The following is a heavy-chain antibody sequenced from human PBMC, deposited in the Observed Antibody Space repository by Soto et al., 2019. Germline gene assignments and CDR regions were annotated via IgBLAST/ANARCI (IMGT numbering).Heavy chain of an antibody. D-gene: IGHD6-13*01. V-gene: IGHV1-2*02. CDR1: GYTFTRSG. J-gene: IGHJ3*02. Sequence: ASVKVSCKASGYTFTRSGISWVRQAPGQGLEWMGWISPNSGGTFAAQKFQGRVTMTRDTSVNMAYMELTSLKSDDTAVYYCARQRKGAAAGPVDAFDIWGQGTMVTVSS. CDR3: ARQRKGAAAGPVDAFDI. CDR2: ISPNSGGT.